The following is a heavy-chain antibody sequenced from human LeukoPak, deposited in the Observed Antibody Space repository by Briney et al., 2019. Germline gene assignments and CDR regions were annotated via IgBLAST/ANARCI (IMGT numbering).Heavy chain of an antibody. V-gene: IGHV1-69*01. D-gene: IGHD3-22*01. CDR3: AREWGLESSGYYYAY. J-gene: IGHJ4*02. Sequence: ASVKVSCKASGGTFSSYAISWVRQAPGQGLEWMGGIIPIFGTANYAQKFQGRVSITADESTSTAFMELSSLRSEDTAVYYCAREWGLESSGYYYAYWGQGTLVTVSS. CDR1: GGTFSSYA. CDR2: IIPIFGTA.